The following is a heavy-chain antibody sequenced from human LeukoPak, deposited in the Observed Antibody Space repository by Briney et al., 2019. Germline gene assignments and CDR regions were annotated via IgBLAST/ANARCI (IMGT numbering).Heavy chain of an antibody. V-gene: IGHV3-48*03. J-gene: IGHJ5*02. CDR2: IGSRDTPI. Sequence: GGSLRHSCAASGFTFSTYEMNWVRQAPRKGLEWISYIGSRDTPIFYADSVRGRFTISRDNAKHSLYLQMNSLIVEDTAVYYCARESTDGFDTWGQGTLVTVSS. CDR1: GFTFSTYE. CDR3: ARESTDGFDT.